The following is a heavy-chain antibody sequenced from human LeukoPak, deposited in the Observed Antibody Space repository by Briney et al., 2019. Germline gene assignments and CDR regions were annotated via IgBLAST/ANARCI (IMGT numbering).Heavy chain of an antibody. V-gene: IGHV1-8*01. CDR3: ARGPNYDFWSGYYTLYY. J-gene: IGHJ4*02. D-gene: IGHD3-3*01. Sequence: EASVKVSCKASGYTFTSYDINWVRQATGQGLEWMGWMNPNSDNTGYAQKFQGRVTMTRNTSISTAYMELSSLRSEDTAVYYCARGPNYDFWSGYYTLYYWGQGTLVTVSS. CDR1: GYTFTSYD. CDR2: MNPNSDNT.